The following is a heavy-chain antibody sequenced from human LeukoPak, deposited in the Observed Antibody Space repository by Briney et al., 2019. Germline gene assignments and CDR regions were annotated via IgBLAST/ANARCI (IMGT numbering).Heavy chain of an antibody. CDR3: ARDPWTGWFDP. Sequence: PSQTLSLTCTVSGGSISSGGYCWSWIRQHPGKGLEWIGYIYYSGSTYYNPSLKSRVTISVDTSKNQFSLKLSSVTAADTAVYYCARDPWTGWFDPWGQGTLVTVSS. D-gene: IGHD1-14*01. CDR2: IYYSGST. J-gene: IGHJ5*02. CDR1: GGSISSGGYC. V-gene: IGHV4-31*03.